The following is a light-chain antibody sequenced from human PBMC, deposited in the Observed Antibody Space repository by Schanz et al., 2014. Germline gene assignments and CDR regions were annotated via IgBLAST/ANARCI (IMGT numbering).Light chain of an antibody. CDR1: QSVSSY. CDR3: QQSYSTRLT. J-gene: IGKJ4*01. V-gene: IGKV3-11*01. CDR2: GAS. Sequence: EIVLTQSPPTLSLSPGERATLSCRASQSVSSYLAWYQQKPGQAPRLLIHGASRRATGIPDRFSGSGSGTEFTLTISRLEPEDFATYYCQQSYSTRLTFGGGTKVEIK.